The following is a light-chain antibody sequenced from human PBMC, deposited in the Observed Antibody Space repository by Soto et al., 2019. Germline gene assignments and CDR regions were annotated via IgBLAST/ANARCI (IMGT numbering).Light chain of an antibody. CDR3: CSYAGDNSFYV. V-gene: IGLV2-11*01. Sequence: QSVRTQPRSVSGSPGESVTITCTGTSSDSGGYNSVSWYQQRPDKSPKLMIYDVNKWPSGVPDRFSGSKSGNTASLTISGLQADDEADYYCCSYAGDNSFYVFGTGTKVTVL. CDR2: DVN. CDR1: SSDSGGYNS. J-gene: IGLJ1*01.